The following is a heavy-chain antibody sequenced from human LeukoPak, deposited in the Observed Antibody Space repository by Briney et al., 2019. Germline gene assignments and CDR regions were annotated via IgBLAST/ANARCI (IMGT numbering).Heavy chain of an antibody. D-gene: IGHD1-20*01. V-gene: IGHV3-23*01. J-gene: IGHJ6*02. CDR3: AKPLEGVTGTHSIYCYYYGMDV. CDR1: GFTFSSYA. Sequence: GGSLRLSCAASGFTFSSYAMSWVRQAPGKGLEWVSAISGSGGSTYYADSVKGRFTISRDNSKNTLYLQMNSLRAEDTAVYYCAKPLEGVTGTHSIYCYYYGMDVWGQGTTVTVSS. CDR2: ISGSGGST.